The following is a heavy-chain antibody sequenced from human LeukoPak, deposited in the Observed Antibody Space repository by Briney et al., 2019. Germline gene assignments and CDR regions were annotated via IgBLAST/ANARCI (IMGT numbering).Heavy chain of an antibody. J-gene: IGHJ4*01. V-gene: IGHV1-46*01. CDR3: ARAYCSGGSCYTPYYFDY. D-gene: IGHD2-15*01. CDR2: INPSGGST. CDR1: GYTFTSYY. Sequence: ASVKVSCKASGYTFTSYYMHWVRQAPGQGLEWMGIINPSGGSTSYAQKFQGRVTMTRDTSTSTVYMELSSLRSEDTAVYYCARAYCSGGSCYTPYYFDYWGHGTLVTVSS.